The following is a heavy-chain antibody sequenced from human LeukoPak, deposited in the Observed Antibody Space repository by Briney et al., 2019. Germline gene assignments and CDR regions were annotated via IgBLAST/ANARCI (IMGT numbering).Heavy chain of an antibody. J-gene: IGHJ3*02. Sequence: PSETLSLTCTVSGGSISSGGYYWSWIRQPPGKGLEWIGYIYYSGSTNYNPSLKSRVTISVDTSKNQFSLKLSSVTAADTAVYYCARKGLSYDAFDIWGQGTMVTVSS. D-gene: IGHD3-16*02. CDR3: ARKGLSYDAFDI. CDR1: GGSISSGGYY. CDR2: IYYSGST. V-gene: IGHV4-61*08.